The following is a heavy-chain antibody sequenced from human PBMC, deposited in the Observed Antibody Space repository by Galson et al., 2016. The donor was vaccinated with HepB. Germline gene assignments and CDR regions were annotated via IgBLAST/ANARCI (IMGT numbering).Heavy chain of an antibody. CDR2: ISSSITTT. V-gene: IGHV3-48*04. Sequence: SLRLSCAASGFTFNNFGMNWVRQAPGKGLEWVSYISSSITTTYYADSVQGRFIISRDNAKNSLHPQMNALTPEDTAVYYCARGSYGSGAYYITPFDDWGQGTLVTVSS. CDR3: ARGSYGSGAYYITPFDD. J-gene: IGHJ4*01. CDR1: GFTFNNFG. D-gene: IGHD3-10*01.